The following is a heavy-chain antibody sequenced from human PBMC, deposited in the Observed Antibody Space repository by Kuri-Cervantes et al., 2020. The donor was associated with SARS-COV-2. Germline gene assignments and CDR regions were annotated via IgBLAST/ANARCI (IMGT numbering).Heavy chain of an antibody. V-gene: IGHV3-30-3*01. CDR2: VSYNGTNK. D-gene: IGHD4-11*01. Sequence: GGSLRLSCTASGFTFNTYNMKWVRQAPGKGLEWVAVVSYNGTNKYYADSVKGRFTISRDNSRNIVYLQMNSLRPEDTAFYYCTREAYDYNMGFDSWGQGTLVTVSS. J-gene: IGHJ4*02. CDR3: TREAYDYNMGFDS. CDR1: GFTFNTYN.